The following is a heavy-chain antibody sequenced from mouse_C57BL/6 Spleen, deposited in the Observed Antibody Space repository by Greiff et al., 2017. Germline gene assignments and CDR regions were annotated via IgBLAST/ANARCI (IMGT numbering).Heavy chain of an antibody. Sequence: QVQLQQPGAELVKPGASVKLSCKASGYTFTSYWMQWVKQRPGQGLEWIGEIDPSDSYTNYNQKFKGKATLTVDTSSSTAYMQLSSLTAEDSAVYYCGRATDAMDYWGQGTSVTVSS. CDR1: GYTFTSYW. V-gene: IGHV1-50*01. J-gene: IGHJ4*01. CDR3: GRATDAMDY. CDR2: IDPSDSYT.